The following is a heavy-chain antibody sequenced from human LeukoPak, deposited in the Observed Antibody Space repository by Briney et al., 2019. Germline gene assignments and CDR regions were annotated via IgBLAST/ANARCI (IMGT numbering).Heavy chain of an antibody. D-gene: IGHD2-2*01. CDR3: ARRLTQYDCFDP. V-gene: IGHV6-1*01. CDR1: GDSVSSNSVT. Sequence: SQTLSLTCAISGDSVSSNSVTWNWIRQSPSRGLEWLGRTYYRSTWYNDYAVSVRGRITVNPDTSKNQFSLHLNSVTPEDTAVFYCARRLTQYDCFDPWGQGILVTVSS. CDR2: TYYRSTWYN. J-gene: IGHJ5*02.